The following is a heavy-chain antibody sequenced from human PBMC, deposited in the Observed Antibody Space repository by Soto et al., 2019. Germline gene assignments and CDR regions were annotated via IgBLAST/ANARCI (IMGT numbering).Heavy chain of an antibody. CDR2: ISAYNGNT. CDR1: GYTFTSYG. D-gene: IGHD3-3*01. J-gene: IGHJ4*02. V-gene: IGHV1-18*01. Sequence: AEVKVSCKASGYTFTSYGISWVRQAPGQGLEWMGWISAYNGNTNYAQKLQGRVTMTTDTSTSTAYMELRSLRSDDTAVYYCARVTTYYDFWSGYYYFDYWGQGTLVTVSS. CDR3: ARVTTYYDFWSGYYYFDY.